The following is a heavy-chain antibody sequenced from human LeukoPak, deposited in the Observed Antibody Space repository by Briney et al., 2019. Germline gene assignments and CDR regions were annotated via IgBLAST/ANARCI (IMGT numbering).Heavy chain of an antibody. D-gene: IGHD1-26*01. Sequence: PSETLSLTCTVSGGSISSYYWSWIRQPPGKGLEWIGYIYYSGSTNCNPSLKSRVTISVDTSKNQFSLKLSSVTAADTAVYYCARGLVGATVVNWFDPWGQGTLVTVSS. CDR1: GGSISSYY. V-gene: IGHV4-59*01. J-gene: IGHJ5*02. CDR2: IYYSGST. CDR3: ARGLVGATVVNWFDP.